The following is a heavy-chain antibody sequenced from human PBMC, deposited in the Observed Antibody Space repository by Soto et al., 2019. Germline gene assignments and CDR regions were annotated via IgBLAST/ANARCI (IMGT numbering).Heavy chain of an antibody. D-gene: IGHD6-6*01. Sequence: PSETLSLTCTVSGGSISSSNYYWDWIRQPPGKGLEWIGSIYYSGSTYYNPSLKSRVTISVDTSKNQFSLKLSSVTAADTAVYYCARREGGSSTFNWFDPSGQGTLVIVSS. CDR3: ARREGGSSTFNWFDP. V-gene: IGHV4-39*01. CDR2: IYYSGST. CDR1: GGSISSSNYY. J-gene: IGHJ5*02.